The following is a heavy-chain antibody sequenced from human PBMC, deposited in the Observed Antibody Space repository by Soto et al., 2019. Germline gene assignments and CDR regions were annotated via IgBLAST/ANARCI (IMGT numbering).Heavy chain of an antibody. V-gene: IGHV4-30-4*01. CDR1: GGSISSGDYY. CDR2: IYYSGST. CDR3: AHSPYYYDSSGYGPPDY. J-gene: IGHJ4*02. Sequence: QVQLQESGPGLVKTSQTLSLTCTVSGGSISSGDYYWSWIRQPPGKGLEWIGYIYYSGSTYYNPSLKSRVTISVDTSKNQFSLKLSSVTAADTAVYYCAHSPYYYDSSGYGPPDYWGQGTLVTVSS. D-gene: IGHD3-22*01.